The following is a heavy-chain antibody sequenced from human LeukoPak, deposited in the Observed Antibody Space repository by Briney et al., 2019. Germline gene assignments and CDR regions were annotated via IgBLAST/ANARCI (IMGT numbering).Heavy chain of an antibody. CDR2: IFYSGTT. Sequence: SETLSLTCAVYGGSFSGYYWSWLRQPPGKGLEWLGFIFYSGTTNYKPSLKSRVTISVDTSKNQFSLKLSSVTAADTAVYYCARGGWNKSDYWGQGTLVTVSS. J-gene: IGHJ4*02. V-gene: IGHV4-59*01. CDR1: GGSFSGYY. D-gene: IGHD3-22*01. CDR3: ARGGWNKSDY.